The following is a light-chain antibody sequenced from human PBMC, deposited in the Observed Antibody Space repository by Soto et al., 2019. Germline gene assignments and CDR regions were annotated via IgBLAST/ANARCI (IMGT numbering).Light chain of an antibody. J-gene: IGKJ5*01. Sequence: DIQMTQSPSTLSASVGDRVTITCRASQTISTWLAWYQHKPGKAPNLLIYDASTLMSGVPSRFSGSGSGTEFTLTISSLQPGDFANYYCQQSETYPLTFGQGTRLDIK. CDR1: QTISTW. CDR2: DAS. CDR3: QQSETYPLT. V-gene: IGKV1-5*01.